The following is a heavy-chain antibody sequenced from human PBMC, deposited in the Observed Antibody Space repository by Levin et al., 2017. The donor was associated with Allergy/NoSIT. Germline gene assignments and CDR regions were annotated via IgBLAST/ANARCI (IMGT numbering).Heavy chain of an antibody. Sequence: PSETLSLTCTVSGGSISSGDYYWSWIRQPPGKGLEWIGYIYYSGSTYYNPSLKSRVTISVDTSKNQFSLKLSSVTAADTAVYYCARGGYYDSSGYYYYYGMDVWGQGTTVTVSS. CDR1: GGSISSGDYY. CDR3: ARGGYYDSSGYYYYYGMDV. J-gene: IGHJ6*02. V-gene: IGHV4-30-4*01. D-gene: IGHD3-22*01. CDR2: IYYSGST.